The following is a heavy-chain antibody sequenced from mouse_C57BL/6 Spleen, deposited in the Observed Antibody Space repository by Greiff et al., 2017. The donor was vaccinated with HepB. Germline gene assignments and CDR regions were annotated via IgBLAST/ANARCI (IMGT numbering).Heavy chain of an antibody. D-gene: IGHD2-4*01. CDR3: ARDWERKDDYDWFAY. CDR2: IRNKANGYTT. V-gene: IGHV7-3*01. J-gene: IGHJ3*01. Sequence: EVQRVESGGGLVQPGGSLSLSCAASGFTFTDYYMSWVRQPPGKALEWLGFIRNKANGYTTEYSASVKGRFTSSRDNSQSILYLQMNALRAEDSATYYCARDWERKDDYDWFAYWGQGTLVTVSA. CDR1: GFTFTDYY.